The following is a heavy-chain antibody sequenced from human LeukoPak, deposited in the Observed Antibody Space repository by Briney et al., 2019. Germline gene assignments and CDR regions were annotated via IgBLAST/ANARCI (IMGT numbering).Heavy chain of an antibody. V-gene: IGHV4-34*01. Sequence: SETLSLTCAVYGGSFSGYYWSRIRQPPGKGLEWIGEINHSGSTNYNPSLKSRVTISVDTSKNQFSLKLSSVTAADTAVYYCARLRGYCTNGVCYSSLDYWGQGTLVTVSS. CDR3: ARLRGYCTNGVCYSSLDY. D-gene: IGHD2-8*01. CDR2: INHSGST. CDR1: GGSFSGYY. J-gene: IGHJ4*02.